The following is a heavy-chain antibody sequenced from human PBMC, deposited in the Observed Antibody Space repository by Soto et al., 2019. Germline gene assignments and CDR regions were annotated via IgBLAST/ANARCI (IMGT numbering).Heavy chain of an antibody. Sequence: QLQLQESGPGLVKPSETLSLTCTVSGGSISSSSYYWGWIRQPPGKGLEWIGNIYYSGSTYYNSSLKSRVTTSVATSKNQFSLKLSSVTAADTAVYYCAREGAVASTVRITRYFDYWGQGPLVTVSS. D-gene: IGHD6-19*01. CDR2: IYYSGST. CDR1: GGSISSSSYY. CDR3: AREGAVASTVRITRYFDY. J-gene: IGHJ4*02. V-gene: IGHV4-39*02.